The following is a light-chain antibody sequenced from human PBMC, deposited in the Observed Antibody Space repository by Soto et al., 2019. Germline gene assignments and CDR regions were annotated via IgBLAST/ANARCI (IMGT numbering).Light chain of an antibody. CDR2: GAS. J-gene: IGKJ5*01. CDR3: HQYGRSPL. Sequence: ENLLTQSPDTLSLSAGERATLFCRASEIINSGYLAWYQQKPGRAPRLLIYGASKRATGIPDSFSGSESGTDFTLTIDSLEPEDSAVYYCHQYGRSPLFGHGTRVVIK. V-gene: IGKV3-20*01. CDR1: EIINSGY.